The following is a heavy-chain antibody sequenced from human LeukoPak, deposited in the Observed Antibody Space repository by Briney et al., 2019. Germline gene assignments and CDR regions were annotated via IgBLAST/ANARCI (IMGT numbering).Heavy chain of an antibody. CDR3: ARLSHYSDSSGYYLGSYYFDF. D-gene: IGHD3-22*01. CDR2: IYYSGIT. CDR1: GGSTSSSKYC. V-gene: IGHV4-39*01. Sequence: SETLSLTCTVSGGSTSSSKYCCGWIRQPPGKGLEWIGSIYYSGITNYNPSVKSRVTLSLDTSKNQLSLRLNSATAADTAAYFCARLSHYSDSSGYYLGSYYFDFWGQGTLVTVSS. J-gene: IGHJ4*02.